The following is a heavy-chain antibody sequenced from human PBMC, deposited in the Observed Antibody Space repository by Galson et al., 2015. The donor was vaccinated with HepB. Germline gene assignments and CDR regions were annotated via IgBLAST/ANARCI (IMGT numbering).Heavy chain of an antibody. Sequence: SVKVSCKAAGYTITSHYIHWVRQAPGQGLEWMAWINPNSGDTGYAQKFQGRVTMTRDTTINTVDMELRRLTFDDTAIYYCAREPVGALCSSTTCPSYWYFDVWGRGSLVTASS. CDR2: INPNSGDT. J-gene: IGHJ2*01. CDR1: GYTITSHY. CDR3: AREPVGALCSSTTCPSYWYFDV. D-gene: IGHD5/OR15-5a*01. V-gene: IGHV1-2*02.